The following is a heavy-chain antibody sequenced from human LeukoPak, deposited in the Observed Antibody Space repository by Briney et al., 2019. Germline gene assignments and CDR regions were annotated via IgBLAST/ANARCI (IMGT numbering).Heavy chain of an antibody. CDR2: ISSSGSTI. V-gene: IGHV3-48*01. J-gene: IGHJ4*02. Sequence: GGSLGLSCAASGFTFSSYGMSWVRQAPGKGLEGVAYISSSGSTIHYADSVQGRFNISRDKAKNSLYLQLNSLSAEDTAVCYCARDDSSGWYYSEYWGQGTLVTVSA. D-gene: IGHD6-19*01. CDR1: GFTFSSYG. CDR3: ARDDSSGWYYSEY.